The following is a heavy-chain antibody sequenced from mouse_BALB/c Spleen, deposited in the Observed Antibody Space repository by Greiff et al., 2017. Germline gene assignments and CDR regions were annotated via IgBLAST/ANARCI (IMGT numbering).Heavy chain of an antibody. Sequence: VQLQESGAELMKPGASVKISCKATGYTFSSYWIEWVKQRPGHGLEWIGEILPGSGSTNYNEKFKGKATFTADTSSNTAYMQLSSLTSEDSAVYYCARDPYDYDPHYYAMDYWGQGTSVTVSS. CDR1: GYTFSSYW. J-gene: IGHJ4*01. CDR3: ARDPYDYDPHYYAMDY. V-gene: IGHV1-9*01. D-gene: IGHD2-4*01. CDR2: ILPGSGST.